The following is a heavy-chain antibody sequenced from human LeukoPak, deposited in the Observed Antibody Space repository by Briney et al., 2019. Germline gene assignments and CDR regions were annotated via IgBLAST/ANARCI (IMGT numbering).Heavy chain of an antibody. Sequence: GGSLRLSCAASGFTFSSYAMHWVRQAPGKGLEWVSVIYSGGNTHYADSVKGRFTISRDNSKNTLYLQMNSLRAEDTAVYYCARDPSGHWYFDLWGRGTLVTVSS. V-gene: IGHV3-66*01. J-gene: IGHJ2*01. CDR2: IYSGGNT. CDR3: ARDPSGHWYFDL. D-gene: IGHD7-27*01. CDR1: GFTFSSYA.